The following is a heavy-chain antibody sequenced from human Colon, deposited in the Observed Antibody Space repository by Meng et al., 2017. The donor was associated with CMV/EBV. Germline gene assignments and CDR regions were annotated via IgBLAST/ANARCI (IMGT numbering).Heavy chain of an antibody. CDR1: GFPFSRFA. CDR2: LSYDSATK. D-gene: IGHD1-20*01. V-gene: IGHV3-30*04. CDR3: ARRKGEGNWQQTFDY. J-gene: IGHJ4*02. Sequence: GGSLRLSCAASGFPFSRFAMHWIRRIPGKGLESVTFLSYDSATKYYADSVKGRFTISRDNSNNLLYLQMDSLRAEDTAIYYCARRKGEGNWQQTFDYWGQGTLVTVSS.